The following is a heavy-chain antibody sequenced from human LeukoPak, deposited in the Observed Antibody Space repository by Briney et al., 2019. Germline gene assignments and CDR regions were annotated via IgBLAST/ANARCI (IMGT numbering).Heavy chain of an antibody. CDR3: ARKTVGSGSLFMDV. CDR2: IYYSGST. CDR1: GGSISSSSYY. V-gene: IGHV4-39*01. J-gene: IGHJ6*02. D-gene: IGHD3-10*01. Sequence: SETLSLTCTVSGGSISSSSYYWGWIRQPPGKGLEWIGSIYYSGSTYYNPSLKSRVTISVGTSKNQFSLKLSSVTAADTAVYYCARKTVGSGSLFMDVWGQGTTVTVSS.